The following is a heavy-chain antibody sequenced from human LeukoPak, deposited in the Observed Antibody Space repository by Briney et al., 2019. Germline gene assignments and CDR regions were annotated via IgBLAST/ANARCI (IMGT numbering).Heavy chain of an antibody. J-gene: IGHJ4*02. CDR1: GFTFSSYS. Sequence: GGSLRLSCAASGFTFSSYSMNWVRQAPGKGLEWVSYISSSGSTIYYADSVKGRFTISRDNAKNSLYLQMNSLRAEDTAVYYCARVLATVTTMLDYWGQGTLVTVSS. CDR3: ARVLATVTTMLDY. D-gene: IGHD4-17*01. V-gene: IGHV3-48*04. CDR2: ISSSGSTI.